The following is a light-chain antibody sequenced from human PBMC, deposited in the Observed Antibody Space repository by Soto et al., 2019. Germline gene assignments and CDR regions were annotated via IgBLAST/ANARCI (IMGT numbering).Light chain of an antibody. CDR1: QSISSD. CDR3: QQYHDWPPIT. CDR2: GAS. V-gene: IGKV3-15*01. J-gene: IGKJ3*01. Sequence: EVVMTQSPGTLSLSAGERATVSCRASQSISSDLAWYQQKPCQAPRLLIYGASTRATDIPARFSGGGSGTEFTLTISSLQSEDSAISYCQQYHDWPPITFGPGTKVHIK.